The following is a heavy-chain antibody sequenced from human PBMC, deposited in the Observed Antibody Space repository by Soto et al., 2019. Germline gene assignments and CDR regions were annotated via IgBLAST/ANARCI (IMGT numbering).Heavy chain of an antibody. D-gene: IGHD6-6*01. CDR2: ISSNGVGT. CDR3: ARRARPDFYYMDV. CDR1: GFTLSGYA. V-gene: IGHV3-64*01. J-gene: IGHJ6*03. Sequence: EVQLAESGGGLAQPGGSLRLCCAASGFTLSGYAMDWVRQAPGKGLEYVSGISSNGVGTYYANSVQGRFTISRDNSKNTVYLQMGSLRPEDMAVYYCARRARPDFYYMDVWGKGTTVIVS.